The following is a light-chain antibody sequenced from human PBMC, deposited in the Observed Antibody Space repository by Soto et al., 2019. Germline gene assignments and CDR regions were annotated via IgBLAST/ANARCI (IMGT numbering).Light chain of an antibody. CDR3: QSYDSSLSGYV. CDR1: SSNIGAGYD. Sequence: QSVLTQPPSVSGAPGQRVTISCTGSSSNIGAGYDVHWYQQLPGTAPKLLIYGNSNQPSGVPDRFSGSKSDTSASLAITGLQAEDEADYYCQSYDSSLSGYVFGTGTKLTVL. J-gene: IGLJ1*01. V-gene: IGLV1-40*01. CDR2: GNS.